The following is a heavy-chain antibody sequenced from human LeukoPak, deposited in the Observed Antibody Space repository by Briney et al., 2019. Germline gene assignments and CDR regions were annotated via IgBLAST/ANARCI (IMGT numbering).Heavy chain of an antibody. Sequence: GGSLRLSCAASGFTFSSYAMSWVRQAPGKGLEWVSAISGSGGSTYYADSVKGRFTISRDNSKNTLYLQMNSLRAEDTAVYYCAKAPSYDFWSGYSHWYFDYWGQGTLVTVSS. CDR3: AKAPSYDFWSGYSHWYFDY. D-gene: IGHD3-3*01. CDR2: ISGSGGST. J-gene: IGHJ4*02. CDR1: GFTFSSYA. V-gene: IGHV3-23*01.